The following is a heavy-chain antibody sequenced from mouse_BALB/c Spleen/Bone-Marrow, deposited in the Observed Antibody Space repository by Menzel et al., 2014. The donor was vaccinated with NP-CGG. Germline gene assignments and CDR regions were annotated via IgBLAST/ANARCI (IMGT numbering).Heavy chain of an antibody. CDR1: GYTFTRYT. Sequence: LVESGAELARPGASVKMSCQASGYTFTRYTMHWEKQRPGQGLEWIGYIIPSSGYTNYNQKFKDKATLTADKSSSTAYMQLSSLTSEDSAVYYCTIRYYAMDYWGQGTSVTVSS. CDR3: TIRYYAMDY. D-gene: IGHD1-1*01. CDR2: IIPSSGYT. J-gene: IGHJ4*01. V-gene: IGHV1-4*01.